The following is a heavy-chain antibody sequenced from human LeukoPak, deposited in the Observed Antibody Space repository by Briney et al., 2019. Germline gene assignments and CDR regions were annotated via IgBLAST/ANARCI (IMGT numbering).Heavy chain of an antibody. V-gene: IGHV3-33*01. D-gene: IGHD6-19*01. CDR1: GFTFSSYG. Sequence: GGSLRLSCAASGFTFSSYGMHWVRQAPGKGLEWVAVIWYDGSNKYYADSVKGRFTISRDNSKNTLYLLMNSLRAEDTAVYYCGRVFGEDSSGWYGSPDYWGQGTLVTVSS. J-gene: IGHJ4*02. CDR2: IWYDGSNK. CDR3: GRVFGEDSSGWYGSPDY.